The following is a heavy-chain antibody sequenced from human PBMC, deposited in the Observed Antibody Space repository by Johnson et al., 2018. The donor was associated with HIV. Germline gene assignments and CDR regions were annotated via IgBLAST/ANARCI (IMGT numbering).Heavy chain of an antibody. J-gene: IGHJ3*02. CDR3: ARDNEDMVLVGAFDI. Sequence: QVQLVESGGGLVQPGRSLRLSCAASGFTFDDYAMHWVRQAPGKGLEWVAVISYDGSNKYYADSVKGRFTISRDNSKNTLYLQMNSLRAEDTAVYSCARDNEDMVLVGAFDIWGQGTMVPVSS. D-gene: IGHD2-8*02. V-gene: IGHV3-30-3*01. CDR2: ISYDGSNK. CDR1: GFTFDDYA.